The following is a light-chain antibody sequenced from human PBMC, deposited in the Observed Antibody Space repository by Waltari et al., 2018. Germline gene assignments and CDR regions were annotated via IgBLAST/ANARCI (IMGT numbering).Light chain of an antibody. J-gene: IGKJ2*03. CDR3: QQYNNWPSPYS. CDR1: QSVSRN. CDR2: GAS. V-gene: IGKV3-15*01. Sequence: IVMTQSPATLSVSPGERAPLSCRASQSVSRNLAWYQQKRGQPPRLLIFGASTRATDIPARFSGSGSGTEFTLTISSLQSEDFAIYYCQQYNNWPSPYSFGQGTKLEIK.